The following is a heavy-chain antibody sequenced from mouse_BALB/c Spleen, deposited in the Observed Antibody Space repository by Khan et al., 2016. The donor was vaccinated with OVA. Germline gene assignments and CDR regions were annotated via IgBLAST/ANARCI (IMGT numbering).Heavy chain of an antibody. J-gene: IGHJ3*01. V-gene: IGHV2-2*01. CDR2: IWSGGGS. CDR1: GFSLTTYG. Sequence: QVQLKESGPGLVQPSQSLYITCTVSGFSLTTYGVHWVRQSPGKGLEWLGLIWSGGGSVYNAAFIYSLIISNDNYKNQVFYKMNSLQADDTAMYYSARNSGMYDMTDWGQGTRVTGAA. D-gene: IGHD2-14*01. CDR3: ARNSGMYDMTD.